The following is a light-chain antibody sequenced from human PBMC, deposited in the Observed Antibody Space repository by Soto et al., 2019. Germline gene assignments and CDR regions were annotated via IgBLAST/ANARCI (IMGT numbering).Light chain of an antibody. CDR2: GAS. J-gene: IGKJ1*01. CDR1: QSVSSIY. CDR3: QQYSKSPLT. Sequence: EIVLTQSPGTLSLSPGERATLACRASQSVSSIYLAWYQQKPGQTPRLVIYGASNRATGIPDRFSASGSGTDFTLTISRLEPEDFAVYYCQQYSKSPLTFGQGTKVDI. V-gene: IGKV3-20*01.